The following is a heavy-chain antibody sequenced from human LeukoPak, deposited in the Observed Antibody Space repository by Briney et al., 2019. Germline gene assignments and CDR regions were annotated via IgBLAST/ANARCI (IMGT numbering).Heavy chain of an antibody. Sequence: VASVKVPCKASGYTFTSYGISWVRQAPGQGLEWMGWISAYNGNTNYAQKFQGWVTMTRDTSISTAYMELSRLRSDDTAVYYCARAMGGVAGPSGPYYFDYWGQGTLVTVSS. CDR2: ISAYNGNT. J-gene: IGHJ4*02. V-gene: IGHV1-18*01. CDR3: ARAMGGVAGPSGPYYFDY. D-gene: IGHD6-19*01. CDR1: GYTFTSYG.